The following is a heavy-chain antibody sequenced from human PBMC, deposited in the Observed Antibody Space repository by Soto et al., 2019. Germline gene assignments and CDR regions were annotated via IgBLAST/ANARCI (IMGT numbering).Heavy chain of an antibody. CDR2: VYTGGGT. V-gene: IGHV4-4*07. D-gene: IGHD3-16*01. Sequence: PSGTLYLTCTVSGGSISGYFWNWLRQPAGKGLEWIGRVYTGGGTSYNPSLQSRVSMSTDTSKSQFSLKVNSVTAADTAVYFCARGYDSLLHWGQGTLVTVSS. CDR3: ARGYDSLLH. CDR1: GGSISGYF. J-gene: IGHJ4*02.